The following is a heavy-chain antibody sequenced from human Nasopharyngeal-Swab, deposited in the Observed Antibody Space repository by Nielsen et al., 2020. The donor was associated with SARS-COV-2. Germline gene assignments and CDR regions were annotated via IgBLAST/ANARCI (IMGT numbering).Heavy chain of an antibody. CDR1: GFTFSSYS. CDR3: AADSGSYFGYYYYGMDV. D-gene: IGHD1-26*01. J-gene: IGHJ6*02. V-gene: IGHV3-21*01. CDR2: ISSSSSYI. Sequence: GESLKISCAASGFTFSSYSMNWVRQPPGKGLEWVSSISSSSSYIYYADSVKGRFTISRDNAKNSLYLQMNSLRAEDTAVYYCAADSGSYFGYYYYGMDVWGQGTTVTVSS.